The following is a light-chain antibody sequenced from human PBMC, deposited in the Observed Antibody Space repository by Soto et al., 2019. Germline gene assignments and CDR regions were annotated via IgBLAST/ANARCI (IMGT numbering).Light chain of an antibody. CDR1: QSVSSD. V-gene: IGKV3-15*01. Sequence: EIVMTQSPATLSVSPGEGATLSCRASQSVSSDLAWYQHKPGQAPRLLIYGASSRATGIPVRFSGSGSGTEFTLTISSLQSEDVAVYYCQHYKNRPLTFGGGTKVDI. CDR3: QHYKNRPLT. J-gene: IGKJ4*01. CDR2: GAS.